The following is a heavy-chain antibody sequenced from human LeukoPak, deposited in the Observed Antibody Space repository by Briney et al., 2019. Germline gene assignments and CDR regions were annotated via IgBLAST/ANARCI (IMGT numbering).Heavy chain of an antibody. J-gene: IGHJ4*02. CDR3: ARGGSSGNDYSSFDI. Sequence: GGSLRLSCAASGFTVSSYFMSWVRQAPGKGLEWVSVIHSGGSTLYADSGKGRFTISRHNSKNTLYLQVNSLRAEDTAVYFCARGGSSGNDYSSFDIWGQGTLVTVSS. V-gene: IGHV3-53*04. CDR1: GFTVSSYF. CDR2: IHSGGST. D-gene: IGHD5-12*01.